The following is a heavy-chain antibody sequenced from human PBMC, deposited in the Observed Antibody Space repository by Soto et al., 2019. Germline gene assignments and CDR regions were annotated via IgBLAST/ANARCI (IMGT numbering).Heavy chain of an antibody. CDR1: GFTCSSYA. V-gene: IGHV3-23*01. Sequence: EVQLLESGGGLVQPGGSLRLSCAASGFTCSSYAMSWVRQAPGKGLEWVSAISGSGGYTYYADSVKGRFTISRDNSKNTLYLQMNSLRAEDTAVYYCATGRLAALFDPWGQGTLVTVSS. CDR2: ISGSGGYT. J-gene: IGHJ5*02. CDR3: ATGRLAALFDP.